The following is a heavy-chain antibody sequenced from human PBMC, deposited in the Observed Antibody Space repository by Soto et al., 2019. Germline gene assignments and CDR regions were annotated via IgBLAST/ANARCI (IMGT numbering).Heavy chain of an antibody. V-gene: IGHV3-23*01. CDR3: AKGPSSRKAYYYFDY. CDR1: GFTFSSYA. CDR2: ISGSGGST. J-gene: IGHJ4*02. D-gene: IGHD3-10*01. Sequence: PGGSLRLSCAASGFTFSSYAMSWVRQAPGKGLEWVSAISGSGGSTYYADSVKGRFTISRDNCKNTLYLQMNSLRAEDTAVYYCAKGPSSRKAYYYFDYWGQGTLVTVSS.